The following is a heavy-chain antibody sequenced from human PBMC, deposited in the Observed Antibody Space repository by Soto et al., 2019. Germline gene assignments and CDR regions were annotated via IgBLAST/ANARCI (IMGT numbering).Heavy chain of an antibody. CDR2: INHSGST. J-gene: IGHJ4*02. CDR3: ATTYYYGSGSSPHYAY. V-gene: IGHV4-34*10. CDR1: GGSFSGYY. Sequence: SSETLSLTCAVYGGSFSGYYWSWIRQPPGKGLEWIGEINHSGSTNYNPSLKSRVTMTEDTSTDTAYMELSSLRSEDTAVYYCATTYYYGSGSSPHYAYWGQGTLVTVSS. D-gene: IGHD3-10*01.